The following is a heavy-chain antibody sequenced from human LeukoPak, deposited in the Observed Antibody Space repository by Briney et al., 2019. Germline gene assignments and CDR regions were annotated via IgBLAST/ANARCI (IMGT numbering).Heavy chain of an antibody. Sequence: PGGSLRLSCAASGFTFSSYGMHWVRQAPGKGLEWVAVIWYDGSDKYYADSVKGRFTISRDNFKNTLYLQMNSLRAEDTAVYYCARDGNYYDSSGYYYPIRGYFDYWGQGTLVTVSS. J-gene: IGHJ4*02. CDR1: GFTFSSYG. CDR3: ARDGNYYDSSGYYYPIRGYFDY. CDR2: IWYDGSDK. D-gene: IGHD3-22*01. V-gene: IGHV3-33*01.